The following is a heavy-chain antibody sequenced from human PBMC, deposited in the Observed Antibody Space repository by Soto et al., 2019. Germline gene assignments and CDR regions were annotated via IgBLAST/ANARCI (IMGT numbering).Heavy chain of an antibody. CDR3: ARSYYYYGMDV. CDR2: IYYSGST. CDR1: GGSISSGTYF. Sequence: SETLSLTCTVSGGSISSGTYFWGWIRQPPGKGLDWIGSIYYSGSTYYNPSLKSRVTISVDTSKNQFSLKLSSVTAADTAVYYCARSYYYYGMDVWGQRTTVTLSS. J-gene: IGHJ6*02. V-gene: IGHV4-39*01.